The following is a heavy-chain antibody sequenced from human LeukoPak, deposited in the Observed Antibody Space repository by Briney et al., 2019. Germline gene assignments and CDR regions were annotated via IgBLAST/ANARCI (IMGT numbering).Heavy chain of an antibody. CDR2: ISGSGGST. CDR1: GFTFSTYA. Sequence: GGSLRLSCAASGFTFSTYAMTWVRQAPGKGLEWVSAISGSGGSTYYADSVKGRFTISRGNSKNTLYLQMNSLRAEDTAVYYCAKASSTSCYLDYWGQGTLVTVSS. V-gene: IGHV3-23*01. D-gene: IGHD2-2*01. CDR3: AKASSTSCYLDY. J-gene: IGHJ4*02.